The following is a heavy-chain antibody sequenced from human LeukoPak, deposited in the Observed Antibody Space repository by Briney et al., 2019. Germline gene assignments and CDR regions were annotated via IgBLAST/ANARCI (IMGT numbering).Heavy chain of an antibody. Sequence: GGSLRLSCAASGFTFSGYAMSWVRQAPGKGLEWVSAISGSGGSTYYADSVKGRFTISRDNSKNTLYLQMNSLRAEDTAVYYCAKARLRNDAFDIWGQGTRVTVSS. CDR3: AKARLRNDAFDI. J-gene: IGHJ3*02. D-gene: IGHD4-17*01. V-gene: IGHV3-23*01. CDR1: GFTFSGYA. CDR2: ISGSGGST.